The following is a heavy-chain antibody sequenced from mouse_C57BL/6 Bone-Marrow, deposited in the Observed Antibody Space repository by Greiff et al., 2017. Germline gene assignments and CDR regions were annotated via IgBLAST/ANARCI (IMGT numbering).Heavy chain of an antibody. CDR3: AREAITTGDWFAY. CDR1: GYTFTSYT. V-gene: IGHV1-4*01. CDR2: INPSSGYT. D-gene: IGHD1-2*01. J-gene: IGHJ3*01. Sequence: QVQLQQSGAELARPGASVKMSCKASGYTFTSYTMHWVKQRPGQGLEWIGYINPSSGYTKYNQKFKDKATLTADKSSSTAYMQLSSLTSEDSAVYYCAREAITTGDWFAYWGQGTLVTVSA.